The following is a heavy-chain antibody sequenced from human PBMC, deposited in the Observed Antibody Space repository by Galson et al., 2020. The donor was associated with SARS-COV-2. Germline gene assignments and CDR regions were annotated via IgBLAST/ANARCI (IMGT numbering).Heavy chain of an antibody. D-gene: IGHD6-19*01. CDR2: IPYDGSKK. CDR3: ARNTGYTSSWYFDI. CDR1: GFRFSSYG. V-gene: IGHV3-30*02. Sequence: GGSLRLSCGASGFRFSSYGMHWVRQAPGKGLEWVAFIPYDGSKKYYAESVKGRFTISRDNSKNTLYMEMNSLGVEDTAVYFCARNTGYTSSWYFDIWGQGTMVTVSS. J-gene: IGHJ3*02.